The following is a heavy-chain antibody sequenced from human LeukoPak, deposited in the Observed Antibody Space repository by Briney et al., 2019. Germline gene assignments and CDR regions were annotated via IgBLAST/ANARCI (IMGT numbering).Heavy chain of an antibody. CDR1: GFTFSGYG. CDR2: ISYDGSNK. Sequence: PGGSLRLSCAASGFTFSGYGMHWVRQAPGKGLEWVAVISYDGSNKYYADSVKGRFTISRDNSKNTLYLQMNSLRAEDTAVYYCAKDGVRSRLRLYRYFDLWGRGTLVTVSS. J-gene: IGHJ2*01. V-gene: IGHV3-30*18. D-gene: IGHD1-1*01. CDR3: AKDGVRSRLRLYRYFDL.